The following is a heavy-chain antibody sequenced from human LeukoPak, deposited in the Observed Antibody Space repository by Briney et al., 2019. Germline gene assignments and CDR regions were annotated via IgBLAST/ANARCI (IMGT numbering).Heavy chain of an antibody. Sequence: GASVKVSCKATGYIFSNYGISWVRQAPGHGLEWMGWISSGGNTNYAPKFQDRATMTTDTSTSTAYVELRSLRFDDTAVYYCARDFAWGSGGAPIDDNWLDPWGQGTLVTVSS. D-gene: IGHD7-27*01. J-gene: IGHJ5*02. CDR1: GYIFSNYG. CDR3: ARDFAWGSGGAPIDDNWLDP. CDR2: ISSGGNT. V-gene: IGHV1-18*01.